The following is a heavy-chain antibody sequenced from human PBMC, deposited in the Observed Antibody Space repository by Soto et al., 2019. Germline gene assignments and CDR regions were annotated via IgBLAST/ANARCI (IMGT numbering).Heavy chain of an antibody. CDR2: ISYRGDT. D-gene: IGHD3-3*01. V-gene: IGHV4-59*11. J-gene: IGHJ5*02. CDR3: VRDVGLQHDTGYYDFWSGKNNWFDP. Sequence: QVQLQESGPGLVKPSETLSLTCTVSGGSISGHYWSWIRQPPGKGLQYIGYISYRGDTNYNPSLKRRVTISVDTSNNQFSLRLSSVTAADTAVYYCVRDVGLQHDTGYYDFWSGKNNWFDPWGQGTLVTVSS. CDR1: GGSISGHY.